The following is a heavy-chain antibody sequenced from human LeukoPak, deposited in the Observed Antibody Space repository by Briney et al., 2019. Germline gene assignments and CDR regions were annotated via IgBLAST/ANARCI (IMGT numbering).Heavy chain of an antibody. CDR1: GGSISSSY. CDR2: IYYTGST. V-gene: IGHV4-59*01. Sequence: SETLSLTCTVSGGSISSSYWSWIRQPPGKGLEWIAYIYYTGSTNYNPSLKSRVTISVDTSKNQCSLKLSSVTAADTAVYYCVRGRTPFDYWGQGTLVTVSS. J-gene: IGHJ4*02. CDR3: VRGRTPFDY. D-gene: IGHD1-14*01.